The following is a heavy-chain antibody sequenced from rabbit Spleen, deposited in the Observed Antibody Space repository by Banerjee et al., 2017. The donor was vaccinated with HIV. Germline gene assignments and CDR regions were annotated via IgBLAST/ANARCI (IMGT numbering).Heavy chain of an antibody. J-gene: IGHJ6*01. V-gene: IGHV1S40*01. CDR2: IEGGSSTFS. Sequence: QSLEESGGDLVKPGASLTLTCTASGVSFSSNHYMCWVRQAPGKGLEWIACIEGGSSTFSYFASWAKGRFTCSKASSTTVTLQMTSLTAADTDTYFCARDSGSSFSSYGMDLWGPGTLVTVS. CDR1: GVSFSSNHY. D-gene: IGHD8-1*01. CDR3: ARDSGSSFSSYGMDL.